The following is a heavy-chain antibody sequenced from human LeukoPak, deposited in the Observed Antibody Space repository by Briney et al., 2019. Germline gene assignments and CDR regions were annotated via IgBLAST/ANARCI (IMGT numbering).Heavy chain of an antibody. Sequence: SVRVSCKASGGTFSSYAISWVRQAPGQGLEWMGGIIPIFGTANYAQKFQGRVTITADKSTSTAYMELSSLRSEDTAVYYCARGERDILTGYFDYWGQGTLVTVSS. CDR1: GGTFSSYA. V-gene: IGHV1-69*06. D-gene: IGHD3-9*01. J-gene: IGHJ4*02. CDR2: IIPIFGTA. CDR3: ARGERDILTGYFDY.